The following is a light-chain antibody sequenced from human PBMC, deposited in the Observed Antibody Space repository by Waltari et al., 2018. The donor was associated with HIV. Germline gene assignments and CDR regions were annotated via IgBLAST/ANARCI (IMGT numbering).Light chain of an antibody. CDR1: NLESKN. J-gene: IGLJ2*01. CDR3: QVWDRRGV. Sequence: SYVLTQPPSVSVAPGQTARITCGGNNLESKNVHWYHQKPGQAPVLVVYDDIDRPSVIPYRFAGSNSGNTATLTISRVEVADEADYYCQVWDRRGVFGGGTKLTVL. V-gene: IGLV3-21*02. CDR2: DDI.